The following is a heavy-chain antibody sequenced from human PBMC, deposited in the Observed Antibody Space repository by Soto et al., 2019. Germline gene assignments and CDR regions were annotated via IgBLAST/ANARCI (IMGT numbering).Heavy chain of an antibody. J-gene: IGHJ6*02. D-gene: IGHD6-13*01. CDR1: GFTFSSYG. Sequence: GGSLRLSCAASGFTFSSYGMHWVRQAPGKGLEWVAVISYDGSNKYYADSVKGRFTISRDNSKNTLYLQMNSLRAEDAAVYYCAKGVRQQLQTGRYYYYGMDVWGQGTTVTVSS. CDR2: ISYDGSNK. V-gene: IGHV3-30*18. CDR3: AKGVRQQLQTGRYYYYGMDV.